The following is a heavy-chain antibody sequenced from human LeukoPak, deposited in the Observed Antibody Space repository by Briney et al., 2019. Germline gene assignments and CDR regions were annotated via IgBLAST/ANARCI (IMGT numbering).Heavy chain of an antibody. V-gene: IGHV1-46*01. D-gene: IGHD2-15*01. CDR3: AVGSRSSYSYYSGMDV. CDR2: INPSGGST. Sequence: ASVKVSCKASGYTFTSYYMHWVRQAPGQGLEWMGIINPSGGSTSYAQKFQGRVTMTRDTSTSTVYMELSSLRSEDTAVYYCAVGSRSSYSYYSGMDVWGQGPTVTVSS. J-gene: IGHJ6*02. CDR1: GYTFTSYY.